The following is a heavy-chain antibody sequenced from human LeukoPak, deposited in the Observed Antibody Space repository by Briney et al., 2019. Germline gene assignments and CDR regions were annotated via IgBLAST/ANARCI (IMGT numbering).Heavy chain of an antibody. J-gene: IGHJ4*02. Sequence: ASVKVSCKASGYTFTGYYMHWVRQAPGQGLECMGWINPNSGGTNYAQKFQGRVTMTRDTSISTAYMELSRLRSDDTAVYYCARATSGSGSYGDYWGQGTLVTVSS. CDR1: GYTFTGYY. CDR2: INPNSGGT. CDR3: ARATSGSGSYGDY. V-gene: IGHV1-2*02. D-gene: IGHD3-10*01.